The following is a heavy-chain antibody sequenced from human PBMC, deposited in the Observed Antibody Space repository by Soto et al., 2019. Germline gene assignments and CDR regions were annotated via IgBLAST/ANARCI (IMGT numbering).Heavy chain of an antibody. CDR1: GYTFTSYG. Sequence: QVQLVQSGAEVKKPGASVKVSCKASGYTFTSYGISWVRQAPGQGLEWMGWISAYNGNTNYAQKXXGRGTMPTDTXXSXAXXELRSLRSDDTAVYYCARGPTLPPYYYDSSGYCDYWGQGTLVTVSS. V-gene: IGHV1-18*01. D-gene: IGHD3-22*01. CDR2: ISAYNGNT. CDR3: ARGPTLPPYYYDSSGYCDY. J-gene: IGHJ4*02.